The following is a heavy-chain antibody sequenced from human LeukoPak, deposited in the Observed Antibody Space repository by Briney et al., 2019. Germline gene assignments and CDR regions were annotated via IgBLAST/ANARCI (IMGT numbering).Heavy chain of an antibody. J-gene: IGHJ5*02. Sequence: ASVKVSCKASGYTFTGYYMHWVRQAPGQGLEWMGWINPNSGGTNYAQKFQGRVTMTRDTSISTAYMELSRLRSDDTAVYYCASRWDCSSTSCYIGRDWFDPWGQGTLVTVSS. CDR3: ASRWDCSSTSCYIGRDWFDP. CDR2: INPNSGGT. CDR1: GYTFTGYY. V-gene: IGHV1-2*02. D-gene: IGHD2-2*02.